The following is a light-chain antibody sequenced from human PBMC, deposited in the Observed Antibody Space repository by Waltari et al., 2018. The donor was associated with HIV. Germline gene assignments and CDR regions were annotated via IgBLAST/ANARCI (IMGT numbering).Light chain of an antibody. J-gene: IGKJ4*01. CDR3: QQRSNWRRSGLT. CDR1: QSVSDY. CDR2: YAS. Sequence: EVVLTQSPATLSLSPGERATLPCRASQSVSDYLAWYQQKPGQAPRLHNYYASHRATGIPARFSVSGSGTDFTLTISSLEPEDLAVYYCQQRSNWRRSGLTFGGGTKVEIK. V-gene: IGKV3-11*01.